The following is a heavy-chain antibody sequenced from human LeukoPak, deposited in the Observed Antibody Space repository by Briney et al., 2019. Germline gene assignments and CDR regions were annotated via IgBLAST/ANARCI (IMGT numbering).Heavy chain of an antibody. Sequence: ASVKVSRKASGYTFTSYYMHWVRQAPGQGLEWMGIINPSGGSTNFAQKFQGRVTMTRDASTTTVYLDLSSLRSEDTAVYYCAREVYYGSGSYLDYWGQGTLVTVSS. CDR2: INPSGGST. D-gene: IGHD3-10*01. J-gene: IGHJ4*02. CDR1: GYTFTSYY. V-gene: IGHV1-46*01. CDR3: AREVYYGSGSYLDY.